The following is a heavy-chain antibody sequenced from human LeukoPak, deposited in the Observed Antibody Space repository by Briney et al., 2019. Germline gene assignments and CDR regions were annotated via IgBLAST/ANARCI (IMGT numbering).Heavy chain of an antibody. D-gene: IGHD3-22*01. Sequence: PSETLSLTCTVSGGSISSYYWSWLRQPPGKGLEWIGYIYYSGSTNYNPSLKSRVTMSVDTSKNQFSLKLSSVTAADTAVYYCARGAYYYDSSGYYYDNFDYWGQGTLVTVSS. V-gene: IGHV4-59*12. CDR2: IYYSGST. J-gene: IGHJ4*02. CDR3: ARGAYYYDSSGYYYDNFDY. CDR1: GGSISSYY.